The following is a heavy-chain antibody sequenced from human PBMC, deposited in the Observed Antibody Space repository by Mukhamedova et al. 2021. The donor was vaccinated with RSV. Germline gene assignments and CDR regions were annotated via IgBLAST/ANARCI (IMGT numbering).Heavy chain of an antibody. D-gene: IGHD2-21*02. CDR2: IKQDGSET. CDR3: ARVPTLGRCNISDCYQYFDY. J-gene: IGHJ4*02. Sequence: APGRGLEWVANIKQDGSETYYVDSVKGRFTISRDNAKNSLFLQMNSLRAEDTAVFYCARVPTLGRCNISDCYQYFDYWGQGTLVTV. V-gene: IGHV3-7*05.